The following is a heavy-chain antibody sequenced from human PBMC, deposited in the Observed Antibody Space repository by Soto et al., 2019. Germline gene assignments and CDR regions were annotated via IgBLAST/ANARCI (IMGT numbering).Heavy chain of an antibody. Sequence: PSETQSLTCTVSCGSISSISYCCSRIRQHPGKGLEWIGSIYYSGSTYYNPSLKSRVTISVDTSKNQFSLKLSSVTAADTAVYYCASFGELLDYNWFDPWGQGTLVTVSS. CDR2: IYYSGST. CDR3: ASFGELLDYNWFDP. V-gene: IGHV4-39*01. J-gene: IGHJ5*02. D-gene: IGHD3-10*01. CDR1: CGSISSISYC.